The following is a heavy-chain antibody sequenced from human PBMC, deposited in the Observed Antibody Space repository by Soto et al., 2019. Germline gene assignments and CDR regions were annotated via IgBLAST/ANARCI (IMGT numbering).Heavy chain of an antibody. D-gene: IGHD3-10*01. V-gene: IGHV3-23*01. J-gene: IGHJ3*02. Sequence: EVQLLESGGGLVQPAGSLRLSCADSGFTFSSYGMSWVRQAPGKGPEWVSAISGSGGSTYYADSVKGRFTISRDNSKNTLYLQMNSLRAEDMAVYYCAISMVRGIQGAFDIWGQGTMVTVSS. CDR1: GFTFSSYG. CDR2: ISGSGGST. CDR3: AISMVRGIQGAFDI.